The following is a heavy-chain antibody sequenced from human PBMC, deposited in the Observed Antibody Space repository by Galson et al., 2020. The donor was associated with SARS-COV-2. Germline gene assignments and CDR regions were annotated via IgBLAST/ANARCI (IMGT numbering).Heavy chain of an antibody. CDR2: ISAYNGNT. CDR3: ARVLYHGTASFDY. D-gene: IGHD2-8*01. Sequence: GESLKIPCKASGYTFTSYGISWVRQAPGQGLEWMGWISAYNGNTNYAQKLQGRVTMTTDTSTSTAYLELRSLRSDDTAVYDCARVLYHGTASFDYWGQGTLVTVSS. V-gene: IGHV1-18*01. J-gene: IGHJ4*02. CDR1: GYTFTSYG.